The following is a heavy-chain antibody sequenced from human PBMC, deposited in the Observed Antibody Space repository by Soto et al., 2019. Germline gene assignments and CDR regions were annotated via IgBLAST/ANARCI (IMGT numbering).Heavy chain of an antibody. Sequence: PSQTLSLTCVISGDSVSSNNAACNWIRQSPSRGLEWLGRTYYRSRWYSEYAVSVKSRIIIKPDTSKNQFSLQLNSVTPEDTAVYYCARTLGYFDCWGQGTLVTVSS. CDR1: GDSVSSNNAA. V-gene: IGHV6-1*01. J-gene: IGHJ4*02. CDR3: ARTLGYFDC. CDR2: TYYRSRWYS. D-gene: IGHD3-16*01.